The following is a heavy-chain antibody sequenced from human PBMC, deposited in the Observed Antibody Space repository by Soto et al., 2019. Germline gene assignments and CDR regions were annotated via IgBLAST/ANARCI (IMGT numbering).Heavy chain of an antibody. CDR1: GFTFDDYA. V-gene: IGHV3-9*01. CDR3: AKDWHPRGTGTTGWFDP. CDR2: ISWNSGSI. Sequence: EVQLVESGGGLVQPGRSLRLSCAASGFTFDDYAMHWVRQAPGKGLEWVSGISWNSGSIGYADSVKGRFTISRDNAKNSLYLQMNSLRAEDTALYYCAKDWHPRGTGTTGWFDPWGQGTLVTVSS. D-gene: IGHD1-7*01. J-gene: IGHJ5*02.